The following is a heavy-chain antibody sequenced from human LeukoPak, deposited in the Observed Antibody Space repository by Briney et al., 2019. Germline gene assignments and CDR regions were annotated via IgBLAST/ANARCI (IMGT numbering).Heavy chain of an antibody. CDR1: GGSISSSSYY. CDR2: ISYRGTT. Sequence: SETLSLTCTVSGGSISSSSYYWGWIRQPPGKGLEWIGSISYRGTTFYNPSLKSRVTISVDTSKNQFFLMVSSVTAANTAVYHCARVPHPGGAGYILIDHRSQGTLVTVSP. V-gene: IGHV4-39*01. D-gene: IGHD5-24*01. CDR3: ARVPHPGGAGYILIDH. J-gene: IGHJ4*02.